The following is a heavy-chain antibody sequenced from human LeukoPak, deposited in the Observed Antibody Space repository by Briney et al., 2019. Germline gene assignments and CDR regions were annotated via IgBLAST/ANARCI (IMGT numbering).Heavy chain of an antibody. J-gene: IGHJ6*02. CDR2: MYYSGST. CDR1: GGSISGSSYY. D-gene: IGHD4-17*01. Sequence: SETLSLTCTVSGGSISGSSYYWGWIRQPPGKGLEWIGSMYYSGSTYYNPSLKSRVTISVDTSKNQFSPKLSSVTAADTAVYYCARLGSGYGNYYYYGMDVWGQGTTVTVSS. CDR3: ARLGSGYGNYYYYGMDV. V-gene: IGHV4-39*01.